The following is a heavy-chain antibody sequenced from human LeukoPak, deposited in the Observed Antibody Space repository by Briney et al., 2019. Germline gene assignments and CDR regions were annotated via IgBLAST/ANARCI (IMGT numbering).Heavy chain of an antibody. J-gene: IGHJ6*02. CDR3: ARGAGDGYNDYYYGMDV. CDR2: IIPIFGTA. Sequence: SVKVSCKASGGTFSSYAISWVRQAPGQGLEWMGGIIPIFGTANYAQKFQGRVTITADESTSTAYMELSSLRSEDTAVYYCARGAGDGYNDYYYGMDVRGQGTTVTVSS. V-gene: IGHV1-69*13. CDR1: GGTFSSYA. D-gene: IGHD5-24*01.